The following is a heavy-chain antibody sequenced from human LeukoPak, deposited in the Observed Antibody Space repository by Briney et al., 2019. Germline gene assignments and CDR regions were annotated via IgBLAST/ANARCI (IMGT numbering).Heavy chain of an antibody. V-gene: IGHV3-21*01. Sequence: PGGSLRLSCAASRFTFSIYTMNWVRQAPGKGLEWVSSISSSGSYIYHADSVKGRFTISRDNAKNSLYLQMNSLRAEDTAVYYCAREGGNPDAFDIWGQGTMVTVSS. CDR3: AREGGNPDAFDI. CDR2: ISSSGSYI. D-gene: IGHD4-23*01. J-gene: IGHJ3*02. CDR1: RFTFSIYT.